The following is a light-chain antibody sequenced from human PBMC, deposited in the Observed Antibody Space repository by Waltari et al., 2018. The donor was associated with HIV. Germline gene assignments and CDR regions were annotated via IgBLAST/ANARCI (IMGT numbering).Light chain of an antibody. CDR3: QQYNNWPQT. J-gene: IGKJ1*01. V-gene: IGKV3-15*01. CDR2: GAS. Sequence: ETMMTQSPATLSVSPGERANISCRASQSVSSNLAWYQQKPGQAPRLLIYGASTRATAIPARVSGSGSGTDFTLTISSLQSEDIAIYYCQQYNNWPQTFGQGTKVEIK. CDR1: QSVSSN.